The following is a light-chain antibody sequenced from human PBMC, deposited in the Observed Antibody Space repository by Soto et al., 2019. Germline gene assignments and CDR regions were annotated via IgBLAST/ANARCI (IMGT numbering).Light chain of an antibody. Sequence: IVLTQSPGTLSLSPGERATLSCRASQSVSSTYIAWYQQNPGQAPRLLIYGASSSATGIPDRFSGSGSGTDFTLTISRLAPEDFALYFCQQYGRSPPFTFGQGTMVEIK. V-gene: IGKV3-20*01. J-gene: IGKJ2*01. CDR1: QSVSSTY. CDR3: QQYGRSPPFT. CDR2: GAS.